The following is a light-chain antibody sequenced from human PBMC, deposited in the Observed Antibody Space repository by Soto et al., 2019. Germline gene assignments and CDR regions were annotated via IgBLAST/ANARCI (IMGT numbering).Light chain of an antibody. CDR2: DVS. CDR3: SSYTSSSTYVV. V-gene: IGLV2-14*01. J-gene: IGLJ2*01. Sequence: QSALTQPASLSGSPGQSITISCTGTSSYVGGYNYVSWYQQHPGKAPKLMLYDVSNRPSGVSNRFSGSKSGNTASLTISGLQAEDEADYYCSSYTSSSTYVVFGGGTKLTVL. CDR1: SSYVGGYNY.